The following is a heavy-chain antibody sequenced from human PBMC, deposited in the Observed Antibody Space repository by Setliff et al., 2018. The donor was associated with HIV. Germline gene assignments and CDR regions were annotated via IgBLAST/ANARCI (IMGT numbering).Heavy chain of an antibody. V-gene: IGHV4-31*03. J-gene: IGHJ4*02. CDR3: AREGSTVVLPTPIVGYFDS. CDR1: GGSISSGGYY. D-gene: IGHD2-2*02. Sequence: PSETLSLTCTVSGGSISSGGYYWSWIRQHPGKGLEWIGYIYYSGSTYYNPSLKSRVTISVDTSKNHFSLKLSSVTAADTAVYYCAREGSTVVLPTPIVGYFDSFGQGTLVTVS. CDR2: IYYSGST.